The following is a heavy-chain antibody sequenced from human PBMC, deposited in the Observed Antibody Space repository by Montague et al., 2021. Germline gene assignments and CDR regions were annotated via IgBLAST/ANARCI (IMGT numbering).Heavy chain of an antibody. CDR2: IDTSGNT. J-gene: IGHJ6*02. CDR1: GASITSGGYY. D-gene: IGHD3-9*01. V-gene: IGHV4-61*02. Sequence: TLSLTCTVSGASITSGGYYWTWIRQPAGKGLEWIGRIDTSGNTDYNPSLSSRVTTLVDTSRNHFSLKLYSVAAADTATYFCARDPRNYDMLTGYCGFYYYGLDVWGQGTTVTASS. CDR3: ARDPRNYDMLTGYCGFYYYGLDV.